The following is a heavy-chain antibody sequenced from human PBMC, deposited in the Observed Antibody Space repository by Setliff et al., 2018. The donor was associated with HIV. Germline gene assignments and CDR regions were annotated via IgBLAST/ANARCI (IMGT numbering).Heavy chain of an antibody. V-gene: IGHV1-2*06. CDR2: INPSSGGT. Sequence: ASVKVSCKASGYTFTGYYIYWVRRAPGQGLEWMGRINPSSGGTNYAPKFQGRVTMTRDKSISTAYMELSRLRSDDTAVYYCATWGGSPDGYFYYYMDVWGKGTTVTVSS. J-gene: IGHJ6*03. CDR3: ATWGGSPDGYFYYYMDV. D-gene: IGHD1-26*01. CDR1: GYTFTGYY.